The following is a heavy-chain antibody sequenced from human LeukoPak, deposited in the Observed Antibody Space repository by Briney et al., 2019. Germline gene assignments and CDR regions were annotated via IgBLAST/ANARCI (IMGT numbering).Heavy chain of an antibody. V-gene: IGHV3-20*01. CDR2: INWNGGST. Sequence: GGSLRLSCVASGFSFDDYGMSWVRQAPGKGLEWVSGINWNGGSTDYADSVKGRFTISRDNAKDSLSLQMNSLRAEDTAWYHCVRSGEFESSGYYSSWGQGTLVTVSS. J-gene: IGHJ4*02. CDR1: GFSFDDYG. D-gene: IGHD3-22*01. CDR3: VRSGEFESSGYYSS.